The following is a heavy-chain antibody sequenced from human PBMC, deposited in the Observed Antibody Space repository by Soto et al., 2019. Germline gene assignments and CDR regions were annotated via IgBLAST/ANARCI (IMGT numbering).Heavy chain of an antibody. V-gene: IGHV3-72*01. J-gene: IGHJ4*02. CDR2: TRNKANSHTT. Sequence: GGSLRLSCAASGFTFSDHYMDWVRQAPGKGLEWVGRTRNKANSHTTEYAASVKCRFTISRDDSKNSLYLQMNSPKVEDTAVYYCARATTVTDYWGQGALVTVSS. D-gene: IGHD4-17*01. CDR1: GFTFSDHY. CDR3: ARATTVTDY.